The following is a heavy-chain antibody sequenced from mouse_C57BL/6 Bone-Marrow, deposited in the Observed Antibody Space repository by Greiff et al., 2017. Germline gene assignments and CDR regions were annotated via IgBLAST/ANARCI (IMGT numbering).Heavy chain of an antibody. Sequence: EVQLQQSGPELVKPGASVKISCKASGYSFTGYYMNWVKQSPEKGLEWIGEINPSTGGTPYNQKFKAKATLTVDKSSSTAYMQLKSLTSEDSAVYYCARDGSYWYFDVWGTGTTVTVSS. V-gene: IGHV1-42*01. CDR1: GYSFTGYY. J-gene: IGHJ1*03. CDR3: ARDGSYWYFDV. CDR2: INPSTGGT.